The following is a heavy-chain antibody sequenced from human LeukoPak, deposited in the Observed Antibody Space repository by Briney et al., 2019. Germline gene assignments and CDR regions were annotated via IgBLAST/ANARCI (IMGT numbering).Heavy chain of an antibody. CDR1: GGTFSNYA. Sequence: SVKVSCKASGGTFSNYAISWVRQAPGQGLECMGGIIPIFGTANYAQKFQGRITITADESTSTAYMEMNSLRSEDTAVYYCARLINSGYDTTGWFDPWGQGTLVTVSS. CDR2: IIPIFGTA. CDR3: ARLINSGYDTTGWFDP. J-gene: IGHJ5*02. V-gene: IGHV1-69*13. D-gene: IGHD5-12*01.